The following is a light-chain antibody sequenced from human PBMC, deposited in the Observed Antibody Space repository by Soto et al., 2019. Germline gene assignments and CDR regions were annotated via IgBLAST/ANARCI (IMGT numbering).Light chain of an antibody. CDR1: SSNIGAGYN. CDR2: GNS. V-gene: IGLV1-40*01. Sequence: QAVVTQPPSVSGAPGQRVTISCTGSSSNIGAGYNVHWYQQLPGTAPKLLIYGNSNRPSRVPDRFSGSKSGTSASLAITGLQAEDEADYYFQSYDSRVRVVFGGGTKLTVL. J-gene: IGLJ2*01. CDR3: QSYDSRVRVV.